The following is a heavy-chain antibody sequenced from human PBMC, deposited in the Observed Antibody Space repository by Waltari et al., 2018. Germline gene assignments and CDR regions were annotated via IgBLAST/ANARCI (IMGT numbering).Heavy chain of an antibody. CDR3: VRDYPPGPRRGDAFDI. CDR1: GGTFSSYA. CDR2: IIPIFGTA. Sequence: QVQLVQSGAEVKKPGSSVKVSCKASGGTFSSYAISWVRQAPGQGLEWMGGIIPIFGTANYAQKFQGRVTITADESTSTAYMELSSLRSEDTAVYYCVRDYPPGPRRGDAFDIWGQGTMVTVSS. V-gene: IGHV1-69*13. J-gene: IGHJ3*02. D-gene: IGHD3-16*02.